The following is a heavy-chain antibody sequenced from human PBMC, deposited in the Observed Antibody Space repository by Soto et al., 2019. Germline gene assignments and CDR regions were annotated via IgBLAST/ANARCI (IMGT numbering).Heavy chain of an antibody. D-gene: IGHD2-8*02. CDR3: ARDKITGLFDY. V-gene: IGHV4-34*01. CDR2: INHSGST. Sequence: QVQLQQWGAGLLKPSETLSLTCAVYGGSFSGYDWTWIRQPPGTGLEWIGEINHSGSTNYHPSLKIRFTISVDTSKKQFSLKLTSVTAAVTAVYYCARDKITGLFDYWGQGTLVTVSS. J-gene: IGHJ4*02. CDR1: GGSFSGYD.